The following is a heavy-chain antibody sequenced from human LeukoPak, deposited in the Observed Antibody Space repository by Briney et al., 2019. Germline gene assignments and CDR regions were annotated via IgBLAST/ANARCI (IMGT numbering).Heavy chain of an antibody. CDR3: AREGIMIVGAAFDI. V-gene: IGHV3-11*04. CDR2: ISSGYTTM. Sequence: GGSLRLSCAASGFTFSDYYMSWIRQAPGKELEWVSYISSGYTTMYYADSVKGRFTISRDNAKNSLYLQMNSLRAEDTAVYYCAREGIMIVGAAFDIWGQGTMVTVSS. J-gene: IGHJ3*02. CDR1: GFTFSDYY. D-gene: IGHD3-22*01.